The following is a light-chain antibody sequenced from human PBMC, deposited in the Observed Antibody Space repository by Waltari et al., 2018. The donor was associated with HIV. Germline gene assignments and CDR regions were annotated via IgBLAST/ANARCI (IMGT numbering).Light chain of an antibody. J-gene: IGLJ1*01. CDR2: DVS. CDR3: SSYTSSITRYV. CDR1: SSDVGGYNY. Sequence: QSALTQPASVSGSPGQSITISCIGTSSDVGGYNYVSWYQQHPGKAPKLMIYDVSNRPSGVSNRVSGSKSGNTASLTISGLQAEDEADYYCSSYTSSITRYVFGTGTKVTVL. V-gene: IGLV2-14*03.